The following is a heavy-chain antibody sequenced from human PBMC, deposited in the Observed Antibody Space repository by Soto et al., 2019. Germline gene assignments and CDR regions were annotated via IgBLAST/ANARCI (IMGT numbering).Heavy chain of an antibody. D-gene: IGHD2-21*02. CDR1: GFTFSGSA. CDR3: TRLYCGGDCDFDS. Sequence: GGSLRLFCAASGFTFSGSAMHWVRQASGKGLEWVGRIRDKANSYATAYTASVKGRFTISGDDSKNTAYLQMNSLKTEDTAVYYCTRLYCGGDCDFDSWGQGTLVTVSS. CDR2: IRDKANSYAT. J-gene: IGHJ4*02. V-gene: IGHV3-73*01.